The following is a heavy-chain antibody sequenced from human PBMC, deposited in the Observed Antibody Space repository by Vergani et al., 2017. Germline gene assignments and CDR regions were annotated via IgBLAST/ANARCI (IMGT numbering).Heavy chain of an antibody. CDR3: ARTGGGQYYDFWSGYYTSTDWFDP. CDR2: INPNSGGT. V-gene: IGHV1-2*02. Sequence: QVQLVQSGAEVKKPGASVKVSCKASGYTFTGYYMHWVRQAPGQGLEWMGWINPNSGGTNYAQKFQGRVTMTRDTSISTAYMELSRLRSDDTAVYYWARTGGGQYYDFWSGYYTSTDWFDPWGQGTLVTVSS. J-gene: IGHJ5*02. CDR1: GYTFTGYY. D-gene: IGHD3-3*01.